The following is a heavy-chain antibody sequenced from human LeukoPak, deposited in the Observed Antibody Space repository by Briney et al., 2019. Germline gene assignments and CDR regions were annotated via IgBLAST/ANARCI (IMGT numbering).Heavy chain of an antibody. CDR1: GFTFSSYS. CDR2: ISSSSSTM. CDR3: ARSPRNYYYYYMDV. V-gene: IGHV3-48*01. J-gene: IGHJ6*03. Sequence: GGSLRLSCAASGFTFSSYSMNWVRQAPGKGLEWVSSISSSSSTMYYADSVKGRFTISRDNAKNSLYLQMNSLRAEDTAVYYCARSPRNYYYYYMDVWDKGTTVTVSS.